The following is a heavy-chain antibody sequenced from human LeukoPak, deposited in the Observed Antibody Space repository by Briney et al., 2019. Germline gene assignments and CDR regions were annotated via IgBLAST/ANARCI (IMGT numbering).Heavy chain of an antibody. CDR3: ARQVGDILTGYYRRWFDP. V-gene: IGHV1-46*01. J-gene: IGHJ5*02. D-gene: IGHD3-9*01. CDR1: GYTFTSYY. Sequence: ASVKVSCNASGYTFTSYYMHWVRQAPGQGLEWMGIINPSGGSTSYAQKFQGRVTMTRDMSTSTVYMELSSLRSEDTAVYYCARQVGDILTGYYRRWFDPWGQGTLVTVSS. CDR2: INPSGGST.